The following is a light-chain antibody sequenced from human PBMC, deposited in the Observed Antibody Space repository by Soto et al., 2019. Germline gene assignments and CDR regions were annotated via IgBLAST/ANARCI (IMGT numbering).Light chain of an antibody. CDR3: QQYSNWPPSIT. J-gene: IGKJ5*01. CDR2: GAS. Sequence: EIVVTQSPATLSVSPGERASLSCWTSQSVSNNLAWYQQKPGQAPRLLIYGASTRATDIPARFSGSGSRTDFTLAISSLQSEDFAVYYCQQYSNWPPSITFGQGTRLEIK. V-gene: IGKV3-15*01. CDR1: QSVSNN.